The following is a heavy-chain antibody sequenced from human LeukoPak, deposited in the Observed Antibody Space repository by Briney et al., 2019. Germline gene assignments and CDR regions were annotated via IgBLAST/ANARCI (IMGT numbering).Heavy chain of an antibody. J-gene: IGHJ4*02. CDR2: INTESGDT. V-gene: IGHV1-2*02. CDR1: GYTFTDNY. D-gene: IGHD2-2*01. Sequence: ASVKVSCKASGYTFTDNYIHWVRQAPGQGLEWMGWINTESGDTNYAQKLQDRVTMTRDTSINTAYMELSELMSDDTAVYYCARVNSAGCSSTSCSRLIDYWGQGTLVTVSS. CDR3: ARVNSAGCSSTSCSRLIDY.